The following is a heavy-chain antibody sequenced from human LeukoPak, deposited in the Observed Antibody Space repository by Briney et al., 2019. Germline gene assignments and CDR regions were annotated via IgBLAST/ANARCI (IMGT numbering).Heavy chain of an antibody. CDR1: GFTFSSYA. CDR3: TTRLGVVVTAMTDY. Sequence: GGSLRLSCAASGFTFSSYAMSWVRQAPGKGLEWVSAISGSGGSTYYADSVKGRFTISRDNSKNTLYLQMNSLKTEDTAVYYCTTRLGVVVTAMTDYWGQGTLVTVSS. D-gene: IGHD2-21*02. J-gene: IGHJ4*02. CDR2: ISGSGGST. V-gene: IGHV3-23*01.